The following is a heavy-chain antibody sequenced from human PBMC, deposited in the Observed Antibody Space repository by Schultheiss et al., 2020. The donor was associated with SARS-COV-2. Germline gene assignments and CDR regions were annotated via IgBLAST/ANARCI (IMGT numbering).Heavy chain of an antibody. CDR2: ISYDGSNK. V-gene: IGHV3-30-3*01. D-gene: IGHD7-27*01. J-gene: IGHJ4*02. CDR1: GFTFSSYA. CDR3: ASLGRTGDADY. Sequence: GESLKISCAASGFTFSSYAMHWVRQAPGKGLEWVAVISYDGSNKYYADSVKGRFTISRDNAKNSLYLQMNSLRAEDTALYYCASLGRTGDADYWGQGTLVTVSS.